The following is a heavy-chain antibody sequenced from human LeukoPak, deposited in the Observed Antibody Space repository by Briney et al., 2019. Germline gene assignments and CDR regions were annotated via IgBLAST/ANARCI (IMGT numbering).Heavy chain of an antibody. CDR3: AKVRERWLPFDVFDI. CDR1: GFTFSSYG. D-gene: IGHD5-24*01. CDR2: ILYDGINK. J-gene: IGHJ3*02. Sequence: GGSLRLSCAASGFTFSSYGMHWVRQAPGKGLEWVAGILYDGINKYYVDSVKGRFTISRDNSKNTLYLQMNSLRAEDTAVYYCAKVRERWLPFDVFDIWGQGTMVTVSS. V-gene: IGHV3-30*18.